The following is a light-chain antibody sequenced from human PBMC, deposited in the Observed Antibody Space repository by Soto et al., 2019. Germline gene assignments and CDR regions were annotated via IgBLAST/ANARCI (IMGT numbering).Light chain of an antibody. Sequence: EVLLSRSSGTLSLSQGERATLSCRASQSVSSSYLAWYQQKPGQAPRLLIYGASSRATGIPDRFSGSGSGTDFTLTISRLEPEDFAVYYCQQYGSSPLTFGGGTKVDIK. CDR2: GAS. CDR3: QQYGSSPLT. J-gene: IGKJ4*01. V-gene: IGKV3-20*01. CDR1: QSVSSSY.